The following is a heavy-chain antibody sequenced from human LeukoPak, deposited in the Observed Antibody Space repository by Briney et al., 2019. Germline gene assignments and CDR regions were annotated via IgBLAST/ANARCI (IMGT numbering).Heavy chain of an antibody. V-gene: IGHV3-11*01. CDR2: TSSSGSTI. CDR3: VREGNDFWSGRYYFDY. Sequence: GGSLRLSCAASGFTFSDCYMSWIRQAPGKGLEWVSYTSSSGSTIYYADSVKGRFTISRDNAKNSLYLQMNGLRAEDTAVYYCVREGNDFWSGRYYFDYWGQGTLVTVSS. J-gene: IGHJ4*02. CDR1: GFTFSDCY. D-gene: IGHD3-3*01.